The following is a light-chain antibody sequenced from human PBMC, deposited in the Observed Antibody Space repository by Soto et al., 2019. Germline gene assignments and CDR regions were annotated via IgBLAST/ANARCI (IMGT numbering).Light chain of an antibody. CDR2: DAS. Sequence: EIVLTQSPGNLSLSPGERVTLSCRASQSVSSSYLAWYQQKPGQAPRLLIYDASSRATGIPDRFSGSGSGTDFTLTISRRESEDFAVYYCQQYGGSPWTFGHGTKVEIK. CDR1: QSVSSSY. CDR3: QQYGGSPWT. J-gene: IGKJ1*01. V-gene: IGKV3-20*01.